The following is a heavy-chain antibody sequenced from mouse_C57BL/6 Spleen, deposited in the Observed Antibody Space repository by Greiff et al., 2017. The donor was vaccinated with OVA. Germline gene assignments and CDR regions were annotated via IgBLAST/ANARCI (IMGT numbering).Heavy chain of an antibody. Sequence: QVQLQQPGAELVKPGASVKMSCKASGYTFTSYWITWVKQRPGQGLEWIGDIYPGSGSTNYNEKFKSKATLPVDKYSSTAYMQLSSLTSEDSAVYYCARWETAQATFYAMDYWGQGTSVTVSS. J-gene: IGHJ4*01. CDR1: GYTFTSYW. CDR3: ARWETAQATFYAMDY. V-gene: IGHV1-55*01. D-gene: IGHD3-2*02. CDR2: IYPGSGST.